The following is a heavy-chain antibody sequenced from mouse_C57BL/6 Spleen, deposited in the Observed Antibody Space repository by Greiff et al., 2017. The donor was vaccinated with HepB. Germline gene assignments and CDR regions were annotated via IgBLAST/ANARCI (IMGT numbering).Heavy chain of an antibody. V-gene: IGHV14-1*01. Sequence: VHVKQSGAELVRPGASVKLSCTASGFNIKDYYMHWVKQRPEQGLEWIGRIDPEDGDTEYAPKFQGKATMTADTSSNTAYLQLSSLTSEDTAVYYCTFYYGNYGSWFAYWGQGTLVTVSA. CDR2: IDPEDGDT. CDR1: GFNIKDYY. D-gene: IGHD2-1*01. J-gene: IGHJ3*01. CDR3: TFYYGNYGSWFAY.